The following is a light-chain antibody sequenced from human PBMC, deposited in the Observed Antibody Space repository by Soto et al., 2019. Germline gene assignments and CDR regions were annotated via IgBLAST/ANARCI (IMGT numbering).Light chain of an antibody. CDR2: HVT. Sequence: QSALTQPASVSGSPGQSITISCTGTSSDIGHYDYVSWYQQHPGKAPKLMIYHVTYRPSGVSNRYSGSESGNSASLTISGLQADDEADYYCCSLTTSHTYVFGIGTKLTVL. J-gene: IGLJ1*01. CDR3: CSLTTSHTYV. CDR1: SSDIGHYDY. V-gene: IGLV2-14*03.